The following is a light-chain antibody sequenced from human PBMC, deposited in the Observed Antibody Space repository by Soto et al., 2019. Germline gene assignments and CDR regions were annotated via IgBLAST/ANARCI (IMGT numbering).Light chain of an antibody. V-gene: IGLV2-14*01. J-gene: IGLJ2*01. CDR1: GSDVDGYNY. CDR2: DVS. CDR3: SSYTSASTPLV. Sequence: QSALTQPASVSGSPGQSITISCTGTGSDVDGYNYVSWYQQHPGKAPKVMIYDVSNRPSGVSNRFSGSKSGNTASLTISGLQDEEEADYYFSSYTSASTPLVFGGGTKVTVL.